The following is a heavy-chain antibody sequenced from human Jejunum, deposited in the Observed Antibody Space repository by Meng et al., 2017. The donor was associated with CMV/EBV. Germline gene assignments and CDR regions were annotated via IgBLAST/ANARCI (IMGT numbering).Heavy chain of an antibody. J-gene: IGHJ4*02. CDR2: ISRSSDTI. CDR1: FSFSLNS. Sequence: FSFSLNSMNWVRQAPGKGLEWISYISRSSDTINYAGSVKGRFTISRDNSKNSLYLQMNSLRAEDSAVYYCARDYYGSGIGGNYFDYWGQGILVTVSS. V-gene: IGHV3-48*04. D-gene: IGHD3-10*01. CDR3: ARDYYGSGIGGNYFDY.